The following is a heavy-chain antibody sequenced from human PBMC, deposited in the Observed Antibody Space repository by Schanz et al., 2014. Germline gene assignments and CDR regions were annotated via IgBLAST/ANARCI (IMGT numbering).Heavy chain of an antibody. V-gene: IGHV3-11*03. CDR2: ISGSSIHK. Sequence: VQLLESGGGLVQPGGSLRLSCAASGFTFSDYYMAWIRQAPGKGLEWVSHISGSSIHKNYADSVKGRFSISRDNGETSVYLQINSLRVEDTAVYYCARRIWDGDYYYFDYWGQGTLVTVSS. J-gene: IGHJ4*02. D-gene: IGHD4-17*01. CDR3: ARRIWDGDYYYFDY. CDR1: GFTFSDYY.